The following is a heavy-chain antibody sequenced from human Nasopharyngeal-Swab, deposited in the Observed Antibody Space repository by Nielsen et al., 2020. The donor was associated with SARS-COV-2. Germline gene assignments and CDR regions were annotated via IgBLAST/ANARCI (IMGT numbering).Heavy chain of an antibody. D-gene: IGHD5-18*01. CDR3: ARDGGYSYGYQGRRDWFDP. Sequence: ALVKVSCKASGYTFTSYDINWVRQATGQGLEWMGWMNPNSGNTGYAQKFQGRVTMTRNTSISTAYMELSSLRSEDTAVYYCARDGGYSYGYQGRRDWFDPWGQGTLVTVSS. CDR2: MNPNSGNT. CDR1: GYTFTSYD. J-gene: IGHJ5*02. V-gene: IGHV1-8*01.